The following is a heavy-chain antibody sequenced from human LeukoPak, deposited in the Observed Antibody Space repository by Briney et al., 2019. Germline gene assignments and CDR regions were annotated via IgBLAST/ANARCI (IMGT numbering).Heavy chain of an antibody. CDR1: GFTFSSYA. V-gene: IGHV3-30-3*01. CDR2: ISYDGSNK. CDR3: TRAVSSNIVVVVAATGLDY. D-gene: IGHD2-15*01. J-gene: IGHJ4*02. Sequence: PGGSLRLSCAASGFTFSSYAMHWVRQAPGKGLEWVAVISYDGSNKYYADSVKGRLTISRDNSKNTLYLQMNSLRAEDTAVYYCTRAVSSNIVVVVAATGLDYWGQGTLVTVSS.